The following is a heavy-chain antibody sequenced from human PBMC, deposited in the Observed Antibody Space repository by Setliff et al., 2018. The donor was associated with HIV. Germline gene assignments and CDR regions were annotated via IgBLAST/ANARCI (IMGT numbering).Heavy chain of an antibody. Sequence: ASVKVSCKASGYSFTGYHMHWVRQAPGQGLEWMGWINPNSGGTNYAQKFQGRVTMTTDTSTSTVYMELSSLRSEDTAVYYCASGSSGWYEGYFDYWGQGTLVTVSS. CDR2: INPNSGGT. J-gene: IGHJ4*02. CDR3: ASGSSGWYEGYFDY. CDR1: GYSFTGYH. V-gene: IGHV1-2*02. D-gene: IGHD6-19*01.